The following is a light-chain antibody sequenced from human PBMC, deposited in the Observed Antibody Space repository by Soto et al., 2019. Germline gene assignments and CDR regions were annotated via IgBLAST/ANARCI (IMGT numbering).Light chain of an antibody. Sequence: ALTQPASVSGSPGQSITISCTGTSSDVGGYNYVSWYQQHPGKAPKLMIYDVSNRPSGVSNRFSGSKSGNTASLTISGLQAEDEADYYCSSYTSSSTPYVFGTGTKVTV. J-gene: IGLJ1*01. CDR2: DVS. V-gene: IGLV2-14*01. CDR3: SSYTSSSTPYV. CDR1: SSDVGGYNY.